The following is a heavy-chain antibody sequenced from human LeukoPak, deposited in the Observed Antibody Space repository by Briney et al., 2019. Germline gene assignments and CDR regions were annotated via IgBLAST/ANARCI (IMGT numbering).Heavy chain of an antibody. CDR1: GGSISSSNW. CDR2: IYHSGST. V-gene: IGHV4-4*02. Sequence: SGTLSLTCAVSGGSISSSNWWSWVRQPPGKGLEWIGEIYHSGSTNYNPSLKSRVTISVDKSKNQFSLKLSSVTAADTAVYYCASVGYYDILTGYYTPPNYYYGMDVWGQGTTVTVSS. J-gene: IGHJ6*02. D-gene: IGHD3-9*01. CDR3: ASVGYYDILTGYYTPPNYYYGMDV.